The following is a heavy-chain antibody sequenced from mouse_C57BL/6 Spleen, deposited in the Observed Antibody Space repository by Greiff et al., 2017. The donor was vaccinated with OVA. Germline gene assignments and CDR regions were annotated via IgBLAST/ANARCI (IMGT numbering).Heavy chain of an antibody. Sequence: QVQLQHSGPGLVQPSQSLSITCTVSGFSFTSYGVHWVRQSPGKGLEWLGVIWSGGSTDYNAAFISRLSTSKDKSKSQVFVKMNMQQADDTAVYYCARTGTGFAYWGQGTLLTVSA. CDR2: IWSGGST. CDR3: ARTGTGFAY. D-gene: IGHD4-1*01. J-gene: IGHJ3*01. V-gene: IGHV2-2*01. CDR1: GFSFTSYG.